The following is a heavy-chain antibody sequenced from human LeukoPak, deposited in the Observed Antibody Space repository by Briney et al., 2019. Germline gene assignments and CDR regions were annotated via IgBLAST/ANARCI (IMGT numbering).Heavy chain of an antibody. CDR3: ARDVRALYYFDY. J-gene: IGHJ4*02. CDR1: GGSISSYY. V-gene: IGHV4-59*01. CDR2: IYYSGST. Sequence: SETLSLTCTVSGGSISSYYWSWIRQPPGKGLEWIGYIYYSGSTNYNPSLKSRVTTSVDTSKNQFSLKLSSVTAADTAVYYCARDVRALYYFDYWGQGTLVTVSS.